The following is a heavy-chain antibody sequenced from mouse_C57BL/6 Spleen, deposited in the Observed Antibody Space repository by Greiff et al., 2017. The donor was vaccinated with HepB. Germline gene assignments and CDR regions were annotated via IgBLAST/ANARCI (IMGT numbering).Heavy chain of an antibody. V-gene: IGHV8-12*01. CDR2: IYWDDDK. CDR3: ARELVYAMDY. J-gene: IGHJ4*01. D-gene: IGHD4-1*01. CDR1: GFSLSTSGMG. Sequence: QVTLKESGPGILQSSQTLSLTCSFSGFSLSTSGMGVSWIRQPSGKGLEWLAHIYWDDDKRYNPSLKSRLTISKDTSRNQVFLKITSVDTADTATYYCARELVYAMDYWGQGTSVTVSS.